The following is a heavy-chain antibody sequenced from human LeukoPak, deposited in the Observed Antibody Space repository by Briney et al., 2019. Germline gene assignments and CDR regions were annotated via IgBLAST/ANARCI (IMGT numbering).Heavy chain of an antibody. CDR3: ARDTGSYYPYYFDY. CDR1: GYTFTSYG. J-gene: IGHJ4*02. D-gene: IGHD1-26*01. CDR2: ISAYNGNT. V-gene: IGHV1-18*01. Sequence: ASVKVSCKASGYTFTSYGISWVRQAPGQGLEWMGWISAYNGNTNYAQKLQGRVTMTTDTSTSTAYMELRSLRSDDTAVYYCARDTGSYYPYYFDYWGQGTLVTVSS.